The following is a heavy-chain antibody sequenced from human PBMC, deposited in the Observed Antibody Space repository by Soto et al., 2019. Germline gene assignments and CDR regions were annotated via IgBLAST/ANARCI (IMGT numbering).Heavy chain of an antibody. CDR3: ARTSIQLWTPDY. V-gene: IGHV1-2*04. J-gene: IGHJ4*02. CDR2: ISPKTGET. CDR1: GYTFTGPY. Sequence: ASVKVSCKASGYTFTGPYIQWVRQAPGQGLEWMGWISPKTGETKYAQKFQGWVTITRDTSINTAYMEVNRLKSNDSAVYYCARTSIQLWTPDYWGQGTQVTVSS. D-gene: IGHD5-18*01.